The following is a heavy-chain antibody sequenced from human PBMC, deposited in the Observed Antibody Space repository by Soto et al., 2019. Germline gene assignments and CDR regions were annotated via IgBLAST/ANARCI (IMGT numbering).Heavy chain of an antibody. CDR3: ARGDEMTAVTIFEY. CDR1: GGAFGRYA. V-gene: IGHV1-69*01. Sequence: QVQLEQSGPEVKRPGTSVKVSCKASGGAFGRYAVSWVRQAPGQGLEWIGGVIPVFNTSNYSLKFQGRVAIFADVSTNTVFMELRSLRSEDTALYYCARGDEMTAVTIFEYWGQGTLVTVSS. CDR2: VIPVFNTS. J-gene: IGHJ4*02. D-gene: IGHD4-17*01.